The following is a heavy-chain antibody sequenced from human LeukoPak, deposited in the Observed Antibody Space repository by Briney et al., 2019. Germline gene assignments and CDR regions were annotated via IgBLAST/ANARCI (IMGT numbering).Heavy chain of an antibody. D-gene: IGHD2-15*01. J-gene: IGHJ4*02. V-gene: IGHV3-48*03. CDR2: MSTSGTIT. CDR1: GFTFSSCE. CDR3: ARGSMCSGGICYSARCFDY. Sequence: GGSLRLSCSASGFTFSSCEMNWVRQAPGKGLEWVSYMSTSGTITYYGDSVKGRFTISRDNAQKSLYLQMNSLRAEDTAVYYCARGSMCSGGICYSARCFDYWGQGTLLTVSS.